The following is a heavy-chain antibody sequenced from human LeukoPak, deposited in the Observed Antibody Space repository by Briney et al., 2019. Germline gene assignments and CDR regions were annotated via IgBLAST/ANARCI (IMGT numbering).Heavy chain of an antibody. CDR1: GGSISSGGYY. CDR3: ARVPGSYYYYGMDV. CDR2: IYYSGST. D-gene: IGHD2-15*01. J-gene: IGHJ6*02. V-gene: IGHV4-31*11. Sequence: PSQTLSLTCAVSGGSISSGGYYWSWIRQHPGKGLEWIGYIYYSGSTYYNPSLKSRVTISVDTSKNQFSLKLSSVTAADTAVYYCARVPGSYYYYGMDVWGQGTTVTVSS.